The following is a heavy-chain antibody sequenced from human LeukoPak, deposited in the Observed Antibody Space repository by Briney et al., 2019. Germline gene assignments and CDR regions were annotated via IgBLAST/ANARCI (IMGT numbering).Heavy chain of an antibody. J-gene: IGHJ1*01. CDR1: GFTFSSYW. Sequence: GGSLRLSCAASGFTFSSYWLHWVRQAPGKGLVWVSRIKGDERSTNYADSVKGRFTISRDNAKNTVYLEMNSLRAEDTAVYYCAKDPDSSGYSEYFQHWGQGTLVTVSS. V-gene: IGHV3-74*01. D-gene: IGHD3-22*01. CDR3: AKDPDSSGYSEYFQH. CDR2: IKGDERST.